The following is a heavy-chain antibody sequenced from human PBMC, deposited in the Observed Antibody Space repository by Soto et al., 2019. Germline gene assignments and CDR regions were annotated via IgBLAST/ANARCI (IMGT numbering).Heavy chain of an antibody. J-gene: IGHJ6*02. V-gene: IGHV1-69*06. CDR3: AREISPTMTLNYYYYGMDV. Sequence: QVQLVQSGAEVKKPGSSVKVSCKASGGTFSSYAISWVLQAPGQGLEWMGGIIPIFGTANYAQKFQGRVTITADKSTSTAYMELSSLRSEDTAVYYCAREISPTMTLNYYYYGMDVWGQGTTVTVSS. CDR1: GGTFSSYA. CDR2: IIPIFGTA. D-gene: IGHD3-22*01.